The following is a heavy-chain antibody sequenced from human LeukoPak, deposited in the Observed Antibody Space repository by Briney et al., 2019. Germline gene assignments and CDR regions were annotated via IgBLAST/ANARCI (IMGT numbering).Heavy chain of an antibody. CDR3: ARMFGGYCSGGSCYKAFDI. CDR2: IYFSGST. V-gene: IGHV4-59*01. Sequence: SETLSPTCTVSAGSISSYYWSWIRQPPGKGLEWIGYIYFSGSTNSNPSLKSRVTISVDTSKNQFSLKLSSVTAADTAVYYCARMFGGYCSGGSCYKAFDIWGQGTMVTVSS. D-gene: IGHD2-15*01. CDR1: AGSISSYY. J-gene: IGHJ3*02.